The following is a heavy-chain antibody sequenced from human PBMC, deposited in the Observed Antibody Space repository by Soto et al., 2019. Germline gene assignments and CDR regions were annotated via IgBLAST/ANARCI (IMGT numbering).Heavy chain of an antibody. CDR1: GYSFTSYL. CDR3: ARRSILIADD. Sequence: XESLKISRKGSGYSFTSYLLVWVRQMPGKGLEWMGIIYPGDSDTIYSPSFQGQVTISADKSISTAYLQWSSLKASDTAMYYCARRSILIADDWGQGTLVTVSS. V-gene: IGHV5-51*01. D-gene: IGHD3-16*01. J-gene: IGHJ4*02. CDR2: IYPGDSDT.